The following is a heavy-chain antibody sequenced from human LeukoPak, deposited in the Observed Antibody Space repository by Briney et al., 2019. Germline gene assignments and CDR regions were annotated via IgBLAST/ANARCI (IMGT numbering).Heavy chain of an antibody. CDR2: IWHDGSNK. D-gene: IGHD2-15*01. CDR3: ARSQYCSGGSCYRLGDY. Sequence: GGSLRLSCAASGFTFSTYAMHWDRQAPGKGLEWVAVIWHDGSNKYYADSVKGRFTISRDNSKNTLYLQMDSLRAEDTAVYYCARSQYCSGGSCYRLGDYWGQGTLVTVSS. CDR1: GFTFSTYA. J-gene: IGHJ4*02. V-gene: IGHV3-33*01.